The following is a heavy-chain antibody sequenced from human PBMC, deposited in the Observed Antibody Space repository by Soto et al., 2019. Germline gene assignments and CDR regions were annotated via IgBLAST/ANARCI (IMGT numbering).Heavy chain of an antibody. Sequence: SETLSLTCAVYGGSFSGYYWSWIRQPPGKGLEWIGEINHSGSTNYNPSLKSRVTISVDTSKNQFSLKLSSVTAADTAVYYCARGSWVVPAAMRGDWFDPWGQGTLVTVSS. V-gene: IGHV4-34*01. CDR2: INHSGST. CDR1: GGSFSGYY. D-gene: IGHD2-2*01. CDR3: ARGSWVVPAAMRGDWFDP. J-gene: IGHJ5*02.